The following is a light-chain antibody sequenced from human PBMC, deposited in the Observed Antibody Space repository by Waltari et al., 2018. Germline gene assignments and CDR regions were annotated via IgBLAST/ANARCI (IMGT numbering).Light chain of an antibody. CDR3: QQYNNWPRT. Sequence: ETVMTQSPATLSVSPGERATLSCRASQSVSSNLAWYQQKPGQAPRLLIYGASTRATGIPARFSGSGSGTEFTLTISSLQSEDFAVYYCQQYNNWPRTFGQGTKPEI. J-gene: IGKJ2*02. V-gene: IGKV3-15*01. CDR2: GAS. CDR1: QSVSSN.